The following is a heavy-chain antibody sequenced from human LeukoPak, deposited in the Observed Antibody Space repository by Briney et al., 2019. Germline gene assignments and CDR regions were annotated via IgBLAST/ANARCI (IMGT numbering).Heavy chain of an antibody. CDR1: GFTFSSYA. D-gene: IGHD6-19*01. J-gene: IGHJ4*02. V-gene: IGHV3-30*01. CDR3: ARGSKFGSGWGHFDY. CDR2: ISYDGSNK. Sequence: PGGSLRLSCAASGFTFSSYAMHWVRQAPGKGLEWVAVISYDGSNKYYADSVKGRFTISRDNSKNTLYLQMNSQRAEDTAVYYCARGSKFGSGWGHFDYWGQGTLVTVSS.